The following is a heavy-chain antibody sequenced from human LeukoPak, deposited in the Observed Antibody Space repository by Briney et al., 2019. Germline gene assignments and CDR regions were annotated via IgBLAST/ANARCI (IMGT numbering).Heavy chain of an antibody. J-gene: IGHJ4*02. Sequence: QPGGSLRLSCAASGFTVSSNYMSWVRQAPGKGLEWVSSITGSSASTYYADSVKGRFTISRDNSKNTLYLQMNSLRAEDMAVYFCAKLDYYDTHWGQGTLVTVSS. CDR1: GFTVSSNY. D-gene: IGHD3-22*01. CDR3: AKLDYYDTH. V-gene: IGHV3-23*01. CDR2: ITGSSAST.